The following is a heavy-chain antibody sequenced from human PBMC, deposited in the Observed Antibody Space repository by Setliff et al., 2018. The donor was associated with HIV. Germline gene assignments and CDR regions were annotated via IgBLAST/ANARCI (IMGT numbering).Heavy chain of an antibody. J-gene: IGHJ4*02. CDR2: IIPIFGTT. CDR3: ARGRHAVVVTALEHDY. Sequence: SVKVSCKASGGTFSNYGMSRVRQAPGQGLEWVGGIIPIFGTTNYAQNFQGRVTISADESTSTAYMELSSLRSEDTAVYYCARGRHAVVVTALEHDYWGQGTLVTVSS. V-gene: IGHV1-69*13. CDR1: GGTFSNYG. D-gene: IGHD2-21*02.